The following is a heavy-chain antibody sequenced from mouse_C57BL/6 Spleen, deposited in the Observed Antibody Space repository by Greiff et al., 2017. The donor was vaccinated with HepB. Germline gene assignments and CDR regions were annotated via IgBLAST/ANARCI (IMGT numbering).Heavy chain of an antibody. Sequence: VQLKQSGAELVRPGASVKLSCTASGFNIKDDYMHWVKQRPEQGLEWIGWIDPENGDTEYASKFQGKATITADTSSNTAYLQLSSLTSEDTAVYYCTKGWDFYWYFDVWGTGTTVTVSS. D-gene: IGHD3-3*01. V-gene: IGHV14-4*01. J-gene: IGHJ1*03. CDR3: TKGWDFYWYFDV. CDR1: GFNIKDDY. CDR2: IDPENGDT.